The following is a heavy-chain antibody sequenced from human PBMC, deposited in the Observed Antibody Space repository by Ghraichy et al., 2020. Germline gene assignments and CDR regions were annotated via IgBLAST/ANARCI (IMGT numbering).Heavy chain of an antibody. J-gene: IGHJ4*02. CDR3: ARGEDGSPYYFDY. CDR2: IYYSGST. V-gene: IGHV4-59*01. Sequence: SETLSLTCTVSGGSISSYYWSWIRQPPGKGLEWIGYIYYSGSTNYNPSLKSRVTISVDTSKNQFSLKLSSVTAADTAVYYCARGEDGSPYYFDYWGQGTLVTVSS. CDR1: GGSISSYY.